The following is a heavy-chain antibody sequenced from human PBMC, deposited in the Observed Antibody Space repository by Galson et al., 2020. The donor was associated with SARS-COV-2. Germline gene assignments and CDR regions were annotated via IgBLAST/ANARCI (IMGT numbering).Heavy chain of an antibody. Sequence: GESLKISCAASGFTFSTYAMHWVRQAPGKGLEWVAVISYDGNNKYYADSVRGRFTVSRDSSNNTLYLQMNSLRAEDTAVYYCAKAGRSNGGYSPFEYWGQGTLVTVSS. CDR1: GFTFSTYA. V-gene: IGHV3-30*18. CDR2: ISYDGNNK. J-gene: IGHJ4*02. CDR3: AKAGRSNGGYSPFEY. D-gene: IGHD2-8*01.